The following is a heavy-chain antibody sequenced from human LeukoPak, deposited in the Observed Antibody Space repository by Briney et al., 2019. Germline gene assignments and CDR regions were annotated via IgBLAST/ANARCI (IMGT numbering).Heavy chain of an antibody. D-gene: IGHD5-12*01. CDR3: ARAGYSGYERDYYGMDV. V-gene: IGHV3-74*01. Sequence: GGSLRLSCAASGFTFSSYWVHWVHQAPGKGLVWVSRINSDGSSTSYADSVKGRFTISRDNAKNTLYLQMNSLRAEDTAVYYCARAGYSGYERDYYGMDVWGKGTTVTVSS. J-gene: IGHJ6*04. CDR2: INSDGSST. CDR1: GFTFSSYW.